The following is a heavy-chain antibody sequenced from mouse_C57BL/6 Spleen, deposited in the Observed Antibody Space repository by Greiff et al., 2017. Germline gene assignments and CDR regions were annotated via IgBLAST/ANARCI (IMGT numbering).Heavy chain of an antibody. D-gene: IGHD2-5*01. CDR3: ARKTDSNQGY. V-gene: IGHV1-50*01. CDR1: GYTFTSYW. Sequence: QVQLQQPGAELVKPGASVKLSCKASGYTFTSYWMQWVKQRPGQGLEWIGEIDPSDSYTNYNQKFKGKATLTVDTSSSTAYMQLSSLTSEDSAVYYCARKTDSNQGYWGQGTTLTVSS. CDR2: IDPSDSYT. J-gene: IGHJ2*01.